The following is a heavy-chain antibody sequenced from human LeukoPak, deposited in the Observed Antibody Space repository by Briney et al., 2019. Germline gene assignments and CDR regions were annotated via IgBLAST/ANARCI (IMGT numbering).Heavy chain of an antibody. D-gene: IGHD3-10*01. CDR3: ARGEVHYYGSGSDY. CDR2: IKQDGSEK. J-gene: IGHJ4*02. Sequence: GGSLRLSCAASGFTFSSYWMSWVRQAPGKGLEWVANIKQDGSEKYYVDSVKGRFTISRDNAKNSLYLQMNSLRVEDTAVYYCARGEVHYYGSGSDYWGQGTLVTVSS. V-gene: IGHV3-7*01. CDR1: GFTFSSYW.